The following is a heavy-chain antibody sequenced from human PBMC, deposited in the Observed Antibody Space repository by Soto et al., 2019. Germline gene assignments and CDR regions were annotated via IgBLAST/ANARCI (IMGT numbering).Heavy chain of an antibody. V-gene: IGHV3-30*04. D-gene: IGHD7-27*01. CDR2: ISYDGSNK. Sequence: GGSLRLSCAASGFTFSSYAMHWVRQAPGKGLEWVAVISYDGSNKYYADSVKGRFTISRDNSKNTLYLQMNSLRAEDTAVYYCARARGTGDRNAFDIWGQGTMVTVSS. J-gene: IGHJ3*02. CDR3: ARARGTGDRNAFDI. CDR1: GFTFSSYA.